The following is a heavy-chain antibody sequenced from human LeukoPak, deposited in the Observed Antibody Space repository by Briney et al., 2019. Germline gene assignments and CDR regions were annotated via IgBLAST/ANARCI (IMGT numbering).Heavy chain of an antibody. CDR1: GFTFSGSA. CDR2: IRSKPNSYAT. V-gene: IGHV3-73*01. CDR3: ARQYRSSGQYFDY. J-gene: IGHJ4*02. D-gene: IGHD3-22*01. Sequence: GGSLRLSCAASGFTFSGSAMHWVRQASGKGLEWVGRIRSKPNSYATEYAASVKGRFTISRDDSKHTLYLQMNSLRAEDTAVYYCARQYRSSGQYFDYWGQGTLVTVSS.